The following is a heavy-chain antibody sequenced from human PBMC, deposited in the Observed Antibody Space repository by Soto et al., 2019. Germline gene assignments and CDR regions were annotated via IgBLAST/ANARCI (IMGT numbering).Heavy chain of an antibody. CDR3: AKDSDYGDYKYYFDY. CDR1: GFTFGSYT. CDR2: FSSGGNI. J-gene: IGHJ4*02. V-gene: IGHV3-23*01. D-gene: IGHD4-17*01. Sequence: PGGSLRLSCTASGFTFGSYTMNWLRQAPGKGLEWVSTFSSGGNIYYAASVKGRFTISRDNSKNTLYLQMDSLRAEDTAVYYCAKDSDYGDYKYYFDYWGQGTLVTVSS.